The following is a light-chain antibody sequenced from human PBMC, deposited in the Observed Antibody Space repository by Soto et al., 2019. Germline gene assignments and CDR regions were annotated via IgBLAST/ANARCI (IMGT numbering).Light chain of an antibody. Sequence: QSVLTQPPSASGTPGQRVTISCSGSSSNIGSNTVNWYQQLPGTAPKLLIYSNKQRPSGVPDRFSGSKSGTSASLAISGLQSEDEADYYCAAWDDSLNVYVFGTGTKLTVL. J-gene: IGLJ1*01. CDR1: SSNIGSNT. CDR2: SNK. CDR3: AAWDDSLNVYV. V-gene: IGLV1-44*01.